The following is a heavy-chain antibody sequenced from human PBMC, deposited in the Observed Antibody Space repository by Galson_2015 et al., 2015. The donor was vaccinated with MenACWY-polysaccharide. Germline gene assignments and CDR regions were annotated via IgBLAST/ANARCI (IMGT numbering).Heavy chain of an antibody. CDR3: AREPTYSGSFGWFDS. Sequence: LTCSVSGGSLTAYYWSWLRQPPGKGLEWIGFMSSNGGANRNPSLKSRVTISIDTSKNQFSLRLNSVTAADTAMYYCAREPTYSGSFGWFDSWGQGTLVTVSP. V-gene: IGHV4-59*01. D-gene: IGHD1-26*01. J-gene: IGHJ5*01. CDR2: MSSNGGA. CDR1: GGSLTAYY.